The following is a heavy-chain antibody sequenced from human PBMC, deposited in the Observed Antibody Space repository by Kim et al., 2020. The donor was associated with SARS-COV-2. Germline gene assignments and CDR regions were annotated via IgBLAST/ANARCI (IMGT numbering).Heavy chain of an antibody. J-gene: IGHJ3*02. CDR2: ISGSGGST. D-gene: IGHD3-22*01. CDR1: GFTFSSYA. Sequence: GGSLRLSCAASGFTFSSYAMSWVRQAPGKGLEWVSAISGSGGSTYYADSVKGRFTISRDNSKNTLYLQMNSLRAEDTAVYYCAKGSQGGITMIVVVITTHDAFDIWGQGTMVTVSS. V-gene: IGHV3-23*01. CDR3: AKGSQGGITMIVVVITTHDAFDI.